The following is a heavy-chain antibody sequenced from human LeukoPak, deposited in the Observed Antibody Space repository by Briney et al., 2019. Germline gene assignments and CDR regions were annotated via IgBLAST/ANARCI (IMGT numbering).Heavy chain of an antibody. CDR3: ARFVVSGYCSSTSCQDAFDI. CDR2: IYTSGST. Sequence: SETLSLTCTVSGGSISSYYWSWIRQPAGKGLEWIGRIYTSGSTNYNPSLKSRVTMSVDTSKNQSSLKLSSVTVADTAVYYCARFVVSGYCSSTSCQDAFDIWGQGTMVTVSS. CDR1: GGSISSYY. D-gene: IGHD2-2*01. V-gene: IGHV4-4*07. J-gene: IGHJ3*02.